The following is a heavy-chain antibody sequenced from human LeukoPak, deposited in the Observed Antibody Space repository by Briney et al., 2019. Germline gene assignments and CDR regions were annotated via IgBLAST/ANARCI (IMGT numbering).Heavy chain of an antibody. CDR1: GGSIISGDYY. CDR2: IYHNGDT. CDR3: ARAGVVPAAINRAFDI. Sequence: PSETLSLTCIVSGGSIISGDYYWSWIRQPPGKGLEWIGHIYHNGDTYYNPSLKSRVSISVDTSKNQFSLKLGSVTAADTAVYYCARAGVVPAAINRAFDIWGQGSVVTVSS. D-gene: IGHD2-2*02. V-gene: IGHV4-30-4*08. J-gene: IGHJ3*02.